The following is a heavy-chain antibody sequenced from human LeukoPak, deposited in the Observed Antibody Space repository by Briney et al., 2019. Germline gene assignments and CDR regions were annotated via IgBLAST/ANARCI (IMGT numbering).Heavy chain of an antibody. Sequence: GGSLRFSCVASGFDFSSYGLSWVRQSPGKGLEWVSTFSGTSGLTYYADSVKGRFTISRDNSKNALYLQMNSLRDEDTAVYYCAKGDSYYDLLTCFDFWGPGTLVTVSS. J-gene: IGHJ4*02. CDR2: FSGTSGLT. V-gene: IGHV3-23*01. CDR3: AKGDSYYDLLTCFDF. D-gene: IGHD3-9*01. CDR1: GFDFSSYG.